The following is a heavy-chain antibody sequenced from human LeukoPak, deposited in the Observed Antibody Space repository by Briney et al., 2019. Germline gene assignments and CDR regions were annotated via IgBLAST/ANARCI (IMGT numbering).Heavy chain of an antibody. CDR3: ARIDYDSSGYYSHYFDY. CDR1: GGSFSGYY. V-gene: IGHV4-34*01. D-gene: IGHD3-22*01. J-gene: IGHJ4*02. CDR2: INHSGST. Sequence: SETLSLTCAVYGGSFSGYYWSWIRQPPGKGLEWIGEINHSGSTNYNPSLKSRVTTSVDTSKNQFSLKLSSVTAADTAVYYCARIDYDSSGYYSHYFDYWGQGTLVTVSS.